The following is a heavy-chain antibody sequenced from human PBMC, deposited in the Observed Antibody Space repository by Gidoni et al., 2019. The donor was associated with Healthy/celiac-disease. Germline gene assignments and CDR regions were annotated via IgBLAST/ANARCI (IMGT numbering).Heavy chain of an antibody. CDR1: GGSFSGYY. CDR3: ARDGWLANYYFDY. Sequence: QVQLQQWGAGLLQPSETLSLPCAVSGGSFSGYYWSWIRQPPGKGLEWIGEINHSGSTNYNPSLKSRVTIAVDTSKNQFSLKLSSVTAADTAVYYCARDGWLANYYFDYWGQGTLVTVSS. V-gene: IGHV4-34*01. CDR2: INHSGST. J-gene: IGHJ4*02. D-gene: IGHD6-19*01.